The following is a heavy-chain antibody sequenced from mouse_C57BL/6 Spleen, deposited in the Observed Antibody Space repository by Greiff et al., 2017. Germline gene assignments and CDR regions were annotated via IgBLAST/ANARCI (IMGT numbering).Heavy chain of an antibody. V-gene: IGHV1-61*01. J-gene: IGHJ2*01. CDR1: GYTFTSYW. CDR2: IYPSDSET. CDR3: ARRRGGVSYFDY. Sequence: VQLQQPGAELVRPGSSVKLSCKASGYTFTSYWMDWVKQRPGQGLEWIGNIYPSDSETHYNQKFKDKATLTVDKSSSTAYMQLSSLTSEDSAVYYCARRRGGVSYFDYWGQGTTLTVSS.